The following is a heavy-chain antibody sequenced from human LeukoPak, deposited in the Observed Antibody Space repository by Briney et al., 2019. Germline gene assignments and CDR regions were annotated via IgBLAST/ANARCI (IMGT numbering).Heavy chain of an antibody. D-gene: IGHD3-22*01. CDR2: ISAYNGNT. CDR1: GCTFTSYG. CDR3: ASSLYDSSGYYFDY. Sequence: ASVKVSCKASGCTFTSYGISWVRQAPGQGLEWMGWISAYNGNTNYAQKLQGRVTMTTDTSTSTAYMELRSLRSDDTAVYYCASSLYDSSGYYFDYWGQGTLVTVSS. V-gene: IGHV1-18*01. J-gene: IGHJ4*02.